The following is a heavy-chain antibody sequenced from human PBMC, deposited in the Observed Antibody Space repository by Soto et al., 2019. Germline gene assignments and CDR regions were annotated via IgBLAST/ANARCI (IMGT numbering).Heavy chain of an antibody. V-gene: IGHV1-46*01. J-gene: IGHJ4*02. Sequence: ASVQVSCKASGYTFTNYYVHWARQAPGQGLEWMGVINPSSGSTRYAQKFQGRLTMTRETYTSTVYMELSSLTSEDTAVYSCARDGEDSGYYYPAYWGQGTQVTVSS. D-gene: IGHD3-22*01. CDR2: INPSSGST. CDR1: GYTFTNYY. CDR3: ARDGEDSGYYYPAY.